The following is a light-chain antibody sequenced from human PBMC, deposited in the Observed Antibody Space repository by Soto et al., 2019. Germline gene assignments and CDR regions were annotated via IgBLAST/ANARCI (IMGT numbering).Light chain of an antibody. V-gene: IGKV1-39*01. CDR1: QSISSY. CDR3: QRCYRIPIT. Sequence: DIQMTQSPSSLSASAGDRVTITCRASQSISSYLNWFQQTPGKAPKLLIYTASNLQSGVPSRFSGSGSGTEFTLTITSLQPEDVAIYFCQRCYRIPITFGQGTRLDIK. CDR2: TAS. J-gene: IGKJ5*01.